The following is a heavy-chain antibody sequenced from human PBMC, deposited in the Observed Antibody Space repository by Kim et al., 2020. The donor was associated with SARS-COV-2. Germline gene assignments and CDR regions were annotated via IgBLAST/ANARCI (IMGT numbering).Heavy chain of an antibody. D-gene: IGHD6-13*01. CDR2: IRSKAYGGTT. Sequence: GGSLRLSCTASGFTFGDYAMSWVRQAPGKGLEWVGFIRSKAYGGTTEYAASVKGRFTISRDDSKSIAYLQMNSLKTEDTAVYYCTRGRDSNYYYGMDVWGQGTTVTVSS. V-gene: IGHV3-49*04. CDR1: GFTFGDYA. CDR3: TRGRDSNYYYGMDV. J-gene: IGHJ6*02.